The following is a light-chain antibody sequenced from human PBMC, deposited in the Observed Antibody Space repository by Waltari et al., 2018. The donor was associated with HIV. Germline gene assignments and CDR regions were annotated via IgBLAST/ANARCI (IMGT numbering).Light chain of an antibody. V-gene: IGLV3-25*03. CDR1: TLPRTY. J-gene: IGLJ3*02. Sequence: SFQLTQPPSVSVSPGQTARITCSGETLPRTYVFWYQQRLGKAPVLMIYKAKERPSGIPERFSGSTSGTTVALTISGVQPEDEADYYCQSSDSSGAYWVFGGGTKLTVL. CDR3: QSSDSSGAYWV. CDR2: KAK.